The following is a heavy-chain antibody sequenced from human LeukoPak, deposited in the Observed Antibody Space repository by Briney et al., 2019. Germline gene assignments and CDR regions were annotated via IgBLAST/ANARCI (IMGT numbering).Heavy chain of an antibody. D-gene: IGHD3-3*01. Sequence: ASVKVSCKASGFTFTSSAMQWVRQARGQRLEWIGWIVVGSGNTNYAQKFQERVTITRDMSTSTAYMELSSLRSEDTAVYYCARGLTGYYDFWSGYYLDYWGQGTLVTVSS. J-gene: IGHJ4*02. V-gene: IGHV1-58*02. CDR3: ARGLTGYYDFWSGYYLDY. CDR1: GFTFTSSA. CDR2: IVVGSGNT.